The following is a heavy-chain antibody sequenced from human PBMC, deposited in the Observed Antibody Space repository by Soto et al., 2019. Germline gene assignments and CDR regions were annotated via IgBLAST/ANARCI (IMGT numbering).Heavy chain of an antibody. J-gene: IGHJ6*02. Sequence: GGSLRLSCAASGFTFSSYGMHWVRQAPGKGLEWVAVISYDGSNKYYADSVKGRFTISRDNSKNTLYLQMNSLRAEDTAVYYCAKELDSPIWYDFWSGYYRHYGMDVWGQGTTVTVSS. V-gene: IGHV3-30*18. CDR1: GFTFSSYG. D-gene: IGHD3-3*01. CDR3: AKELDSPIWYDFWSGYYRHYGMDV. CDR2: ISYDGSNK.